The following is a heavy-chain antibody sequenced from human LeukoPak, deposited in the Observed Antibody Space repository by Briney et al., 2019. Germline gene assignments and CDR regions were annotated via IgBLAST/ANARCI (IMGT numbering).Heavy chain of an antibody. D-gene: IGHD3-16*02. Sequence: GGSLRLSCAASGFTFSSHAMSWVRQAPGKGLEWVSTISSSGGSTNYADSVKGRFTISRDNSKNTLYLRMNSLRAEDTAVYYCAKGKGGSITTAFGGVIASDYWGQGTLVTVSS. CDR3: AKGKGGSITTAFGGVIASDY. CDR2: ISSSGGST. CDR1: GFTFSSHA. V-gene: IGHV3-23*01. J-gene: IGHJ4*02.